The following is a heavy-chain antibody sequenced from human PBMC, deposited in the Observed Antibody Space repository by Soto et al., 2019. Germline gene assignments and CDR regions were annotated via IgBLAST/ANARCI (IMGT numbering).Heavy chain of an antibody. J-gene: IGHJ5*02. CDR3: ARGQSTGRYTESWFDP. D-gene: IGHD2-2*02. CDR1: GGSFSGYY. CDR2: INHSGST. Sequence: QVQLQQWGAGLLKPSETLSLTCAVYGGSFSGYYWSWIRQPPGKGLEWIGEINHSGSTNYNPSLKSRVTISVDTSKNQFSLKLSSVTAADTAVYYCARGQSTGRYTESWFDPWGQGTLVTVSS. V-gene: IGHV4-34*01.